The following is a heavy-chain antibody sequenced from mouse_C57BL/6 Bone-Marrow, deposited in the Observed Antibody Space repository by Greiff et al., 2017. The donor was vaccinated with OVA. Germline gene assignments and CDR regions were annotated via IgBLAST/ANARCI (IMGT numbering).Heavy chain of an antibody. CDR3: ARVYGKRGYAMDY. CDR2: IWTGGGT. D-gene: IGHD2-1*01. V-gene: IGHV2-9-1*01. J-gene: IGHJ4*01. CDR1: GFSLTSYA. Sequence: VKVVESGPGLVAPSQSLSITCTVSGFSLTSYAISWVRQPPGKGLEWLGVIWTGGGTNYNSALKSRLSISKDNSKSQVFLKMNSLQTDDTARYYCARVYGKRGYAMDYWGQGTSVTVSS.